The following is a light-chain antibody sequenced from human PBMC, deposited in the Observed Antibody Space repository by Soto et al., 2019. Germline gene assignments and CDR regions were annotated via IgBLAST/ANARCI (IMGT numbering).Light chain of an antibody. CDR3: QQRSNWPPWT. CDR1: QSVSSY. J-gene: IGKJ1*01. CDR2: DAS. V-gene: IGKV3-11*01. Sequence: EIVLTQSPATLYLSPGERATLSCRASQSVSSYLAWYQQKPGQAPRLLIYDASNRATGIPARFSGSGSGTDFTLTISSLEPEDFAVYYCQQRSNWPPWTFGQGTKGEIK.